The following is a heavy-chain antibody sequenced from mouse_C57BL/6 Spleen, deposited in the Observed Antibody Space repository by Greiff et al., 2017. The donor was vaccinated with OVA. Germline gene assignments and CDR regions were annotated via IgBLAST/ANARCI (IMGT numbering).Heavy chain of an antibody. J-gene: IGHJ2*01. CDR2: IDPSDSYT. CDR3: ARDYGSSSYYFDY. Sequence: VQLQQSGAELVKPGASVKLSCKASGYTFTSYWMQWVKQRPGQGLEWIGEIDPSDSYTNYNQKFKGKATLTVDTSSSTAYMQLSSLTSEDSAVYYCARDYGSSSYYFDYWGQGTTLTVSS. CDR1: GYTFTSYW. D-gene: IGHD1-1*01. V-gene: IGHV1-50*01.